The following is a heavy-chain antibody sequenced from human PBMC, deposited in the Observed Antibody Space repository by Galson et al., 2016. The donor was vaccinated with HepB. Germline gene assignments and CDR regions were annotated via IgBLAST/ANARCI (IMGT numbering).Heavy chain of an antibody. CDR3: ARASNLESDFDY. CDR1: GDSISSSDYW. CDR2: IYYTGTT. D-gene: IGHD3-3*01. J-gene: IGHJ4*02. V-gene: IGHV4-30-4*01. Sequence: TLSLTCAVSGDSISSSDYWWTWIRQPPGKGLEWVGFIYYTGTTPYDPSLRSRLRMSVDTSRNQFYLELTSVTAADTAKYYCARASNLESDFDYWGQGMLVTVSS.